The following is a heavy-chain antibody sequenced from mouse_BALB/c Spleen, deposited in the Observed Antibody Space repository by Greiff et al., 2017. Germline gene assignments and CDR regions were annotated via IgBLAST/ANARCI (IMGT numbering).Heavy chain of an antibody. CDR3: ARNYRYDWFAY. CDR1: GYSITSDYA. D-gene: IGHD2-14*01. J-gene: IGHJ3*01. V-gene: IGHV3-2*02. CDR2: ISYSGST. Sequence: EVKLLESGPGLVKPSQSLSLTCTVTGYSITSDYAWNWIRQFPGNKLEWMGHISYSGSTSYNPSLKSRISITRDTSKNQFFLQLNSVTTEDTATYYCARNYRYDWFAYWGQGTLVTVAA.